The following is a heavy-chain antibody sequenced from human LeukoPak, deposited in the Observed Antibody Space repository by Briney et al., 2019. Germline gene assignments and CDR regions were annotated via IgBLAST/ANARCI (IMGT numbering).Heavy chain of an antibody. D-gene: IGHD4-17*01. CDR1: GFVFSKSG. J-gene: IGHJ5*02. Sequence: SGGSLRLSCASSGFVFSKSGMHWVRQAPGKGLEWVAFIRHDESNKYYADSVKGRFTISRYTSKNTLSLQMNSLRPDDTAVYYCAKFSYGDYVAWGQGTLVIVSS. CDR2: IRHDESNK. V-gene: IGHV3-30*02. CDR3: AKFSYGDYVA.